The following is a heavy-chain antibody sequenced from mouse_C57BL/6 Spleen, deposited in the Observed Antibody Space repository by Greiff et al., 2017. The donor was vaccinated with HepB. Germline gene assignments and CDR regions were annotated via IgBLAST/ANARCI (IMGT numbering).Heavy chain of an antibody. V-gene: IGHV5-6*01. CDR3: ARLPITTVVPDYFDY. CDR2: ISSGGSYT. J-gene: IGHJ2*01. Sequence: EVQVVESGGDLVKPGGSLKLSCAASGFTFSSYGMSWVRQTPDKRLEWVATISSGGSYTYYPDSVKGRFTISRDNAKNTLYLQMSSLKSEDTAMYYCARLPITTVVPDYFDYWGQGTTLTVSS. D-gene: IGHD1-1*01. CDR1: GFTFSSYG.